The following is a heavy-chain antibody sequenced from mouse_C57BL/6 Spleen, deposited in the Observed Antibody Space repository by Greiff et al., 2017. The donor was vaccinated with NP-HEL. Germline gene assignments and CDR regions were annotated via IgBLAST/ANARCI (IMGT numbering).Heavy chain of an antibody. CDR1: GFTFTDYY. D-gene: IGHD1-1*01. V-gene: IGHV7-3*01. CDR3: AISHYYGSSYWFAY. J-gene: IGHJ3*01. Sequence: EVQRVESGGGLVQPGGSLSLSCAASGFTFTDYYMSWVRQPPGKALEWLGFIRNKANGYTTEYSASVKGRFTISRDNSQSILYLQMNALRAEDSATYYCAISHYYGSSYWFAYWGQGTLVTVSA. CDR2: IRNKANGYTT.